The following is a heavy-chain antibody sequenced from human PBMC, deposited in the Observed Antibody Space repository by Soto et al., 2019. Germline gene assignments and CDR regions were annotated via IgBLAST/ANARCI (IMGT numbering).Heavy chain of an antibody. V-gene: IGHV3-9*01. CDR2: LSWHSGDI. D-gene: IGHD6-19*01. CDR3: VRGNGGALADPFDR. Sequence: EAQLVESGGNLVQPGRSLRLSCAASGFTFDDFAMHWVRRGPGKGLEWVSGLSWHSGDIGYADSVRGRFTISRDNAKNSLSLQMNTLTADDTAFYYCVRGNGGALADPFDRWGQGTLVTVSS. J-gene: IGHJ4*02. CDR1: GFTFDDFA.